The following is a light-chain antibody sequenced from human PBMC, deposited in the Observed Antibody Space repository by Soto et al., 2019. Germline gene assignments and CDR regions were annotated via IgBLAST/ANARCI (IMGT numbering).Light chain of an antibody. J-gene: IGLJ2*01. V-gene: IGLV2-8*01. CDR1: SSDVGGYDY. Sequence: QSALTQPPSASGSPGQSVTISCTGTSSDVGGYDYVSWYQQQSGKAPKLIIYEVTNRPSGVPDRFSGSKSGNTASLTVSGLQSEHEDEYYCISYSGISNVRFGAGTNLTVL. CDR2: EVT. CDR3: ISYSGISNVR.